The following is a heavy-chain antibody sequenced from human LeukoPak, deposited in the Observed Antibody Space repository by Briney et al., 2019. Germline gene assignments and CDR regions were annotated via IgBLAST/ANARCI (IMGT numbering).Heavy chain of an antibody. Sequence: ASVKVSCKASGYTFTSYGISWVRQAPGQGLEWMGWISAYNGNTNYAQKLQGRVTMTTDTSTSTAYMELRSLRSDDTAVYYGARGGVTYYDILTGYYGVDYWGQGTLVTVSS. CDR3: ARGGVTYYDILTGYYGVDY. J-gene: IGHJ4*02. CDR1: GYTFTSYG. CDR2: ISAYNGNT. V-gene: IGHV1-18*01. D-gene: IGHD3-9*01.